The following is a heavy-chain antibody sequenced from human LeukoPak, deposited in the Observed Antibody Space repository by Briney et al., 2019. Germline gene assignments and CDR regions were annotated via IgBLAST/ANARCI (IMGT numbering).Heavy chain of an antibody. J-gene: IGHJ2*01. CDR1: GFIFSNYD. CDR3: ARDEHGDSDFDL. D-gene: IGHD5-12*01. V-gene: IGHV3-48*01. Sequence: PGGSLRLSCAASGFIFSNYDMNWVRQAPGKGLEWVSFISSGGSTIFYADSVKGRFTISRDDAKNSLYVQMNNLRVEDTAVYYCARDEHGDSDFDLWGRGTLVTVSS. CDR2: ISSGGSTI.